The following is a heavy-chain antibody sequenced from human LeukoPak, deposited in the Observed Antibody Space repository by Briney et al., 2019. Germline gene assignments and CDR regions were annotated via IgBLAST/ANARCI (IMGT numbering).Heavy chain of an antibody. CDR2: IYYSGST. CDR1: GGFISSSSYY. V-gene: IGHV4-39*01. Sequence: KPSETLSLTCTVSGGFISSSSYYWDWIRQPPGKGLEWIGSIYYSGSTYYNPSLKSRVTISVDTSKNQFSLKLSSVTAADTAVYYCARGRFSYYDSSGYYYGSWFDPWGQGALVTVSS. D-gene: IGHD3-22*01. CDR3: ARGRFSYYDSSGYYYGSWFDP. J-gene: IGHJ5*02.